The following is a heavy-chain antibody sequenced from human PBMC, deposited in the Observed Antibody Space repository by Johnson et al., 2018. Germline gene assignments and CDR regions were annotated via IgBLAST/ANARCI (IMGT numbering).Heavy chain of an antibody. V-gene: IGHV3-33*01. CDR2: IWYAGSNT. CDR3: ARDYSSGSRLSGI. D-gene: IGHD3-10*01. J-gene: IGHJ3*02. Sequence: QVQLVESGGGVVQPGTSLRLSCSASGFIFSGYDMYWVRQAPGKGLEWVAVIWYAGSNTYYADSVKGRFTISSDNSKNPLYRQMNSLRGEDTAVYYCARDYSSGSRLSGIWGQGTMVIVSS. CDR1: GFIFSGYD.